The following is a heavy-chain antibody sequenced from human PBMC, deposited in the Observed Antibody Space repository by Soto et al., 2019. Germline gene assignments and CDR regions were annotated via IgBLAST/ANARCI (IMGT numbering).Heavy chain of an antibody. D-gene: IGHD5-18*01. Sequence: PAGSLRLSCAVSGFTFSSFVTSWVRQAPGKGLEWVSVISSSGGTTYYADSVKGRFTISRDNSKNTLYLQMNSLRVEDTAVYYCAKVGFPYSYGYLFYYWGQGTLVTVSS. CDR3: AKVGFPYSYGYLFYY. J-gene: IGHJ4*02. CDR1: GFTFSSFV. V-gene: IGHV3-23*01. CDR2: ISSSGGTT.